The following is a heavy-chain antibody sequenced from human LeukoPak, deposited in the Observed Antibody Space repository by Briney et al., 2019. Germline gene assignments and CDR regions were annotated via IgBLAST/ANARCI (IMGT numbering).Heavy chain of an antibody. D-gene: IGHD3-9*01. J-gene: IGHJ3*02. Sequence: ASVKVSCKASGYTFTSYAMHWVRQAPGQRLEWMGWINAGNGNTKCSQKFQGRVTITRDTSASTAYMELSSLRSEDTAVYYCARDRVWLRGFDIWGQGTMVTVSS. CDR3: ARDRVWLRGFDI. CDR2: INAGNGNT. V-gene: IGHV1-3*01. CDR1: GYTFTSYA.